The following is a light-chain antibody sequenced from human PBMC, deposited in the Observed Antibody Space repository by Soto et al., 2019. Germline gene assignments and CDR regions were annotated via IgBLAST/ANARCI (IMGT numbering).Light chain of an antibody. CDR2: DAS. V-gene: IGKV1-5*01. Sequence: DIQMTHSPSTLSASVGDRVTITCRASQSISSWLAWYQQKPGKAPKLLIYDASSLESGVPSRFSGSGSGTEFTLTIISLQPDDFATYYCQQYNSYSWTFGQGTKVDIK. CDR1: QSISSW. CDR3: QQYNSYSWT. J-gene: IGKJ1*01.